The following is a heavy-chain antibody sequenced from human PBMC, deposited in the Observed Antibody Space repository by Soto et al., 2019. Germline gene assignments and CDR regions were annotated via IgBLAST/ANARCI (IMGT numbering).Heavy chain of an antibody. V-gene: IGHV3-66*01. Sequence: GGSLRLSCAASGFTVSSNYMSWVRQAPGKGLEWVSVIYSGGSTYYADSVKGRFTISRDNSKNTLYLQMNSLRAEDTAVYYCARDTITYYYYYMDVWGKGTTVTVSS. CDR2: IYSGGST. CDR1: GFTVSSNY. CDR3: ARDTITYYYYYMDV. J-gene: IGHJ6*03. D-gene: IGHD1-20*01.